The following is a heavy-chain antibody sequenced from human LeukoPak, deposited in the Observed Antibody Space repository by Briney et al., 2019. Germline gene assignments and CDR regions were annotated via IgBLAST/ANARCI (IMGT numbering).Heavy chain of an antibody. CDR2: IKQDGSEK. V-gene: IGHV3-7*01. D-gene: IGHD5-12*01. Sequence: GGSLRLSCAASGFTFSSYSMNWVRQAPGKGLEWVANIKQDGSEKYYVDSVKGRFTISRDNAKNSLYLQMNSLRAEDTAVYYCARENSGYDPNWFDPWGQGTLVTVSS. J-gene: IGHJ5*02. CDR3: ARENSGYDPNWFDP. CDR1: GFTFSSYS.